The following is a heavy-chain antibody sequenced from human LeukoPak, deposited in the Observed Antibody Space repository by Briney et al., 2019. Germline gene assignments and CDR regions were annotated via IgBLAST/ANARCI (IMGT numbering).Heavy chain of an antibody. CDR3: ARTGYYGGWFDP. V-gene: IGHV4-59*01. J-gene: IGHJ5*02. D-gene: IGHD3-9*01. CDR1: GGSISSYY. Sequence: PSETLSLTCTVSGGSISSYYWSWIRQPPGKGLEWIGYIYYSGSTNYNPSLKSRVTISVDTSKNQFSLKLSSVTAADTAVYYCARTGYYGGWFDPWGQGTLVTVSS. CDR2: IYYSGST.